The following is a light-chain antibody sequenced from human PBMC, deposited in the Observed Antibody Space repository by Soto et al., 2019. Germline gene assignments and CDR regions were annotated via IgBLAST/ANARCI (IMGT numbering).Light chain of an antibody. CDR1: QSVLYSSNNKNY. Sequence: DIVMTQSPDSLAVSLGARATINCKSSQSVLYSSNNKNYLAWYQQKPGQPPTLLIYWASTRESGVPDRFSGSGSGTDFTLTISSLQAEDVAVYYCQQYYSTPLTFGGGTKVEIK. V-gene: IGKV4-1*01. CDR2: WAS. CDR3: QQYYSTPLT. J-gene: IGKJ4*01.